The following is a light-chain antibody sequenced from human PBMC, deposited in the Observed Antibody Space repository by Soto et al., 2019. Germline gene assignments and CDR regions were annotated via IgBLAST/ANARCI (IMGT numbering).Light chain of an antibody. V-gene: IGKV3-20*01. J-gene: IGKJ4*01. CDR1: QSVTSSY. CDR2: GAS. CDR3: QQYGSSPPLS. Sequence: VLTQSPGTLSFSPRERATLCCMASQSVTSSYLAWYQQKPSQAPRLLIYGASSRATGIPDRFSGSGSGTDFTLTISRLEPEDFAVYYCQQYGSSPPLSFGGGTKVDIK.